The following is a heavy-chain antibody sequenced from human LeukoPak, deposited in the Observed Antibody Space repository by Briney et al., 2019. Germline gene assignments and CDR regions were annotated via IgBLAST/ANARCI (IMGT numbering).Heavy chain of an antibody. CDR1: GFTFSSYE. Sequence: QPGGSLRLSCAASGFTFSSYEMNWVRQAPGKGLEWVSYISSSGSTIYYADSVKGQFTISRDNAKNSLYLQMNSLRAEDTAVYYCARVRIAARVFDYWGQGTLVTVSS. CDR3: ARVRIAARVFDY. V-gene: IGHV3-48*03. J-gene: IGHJ4*02. D-gene: IGHD6-6*01. CDR2: ISSSGSTI.